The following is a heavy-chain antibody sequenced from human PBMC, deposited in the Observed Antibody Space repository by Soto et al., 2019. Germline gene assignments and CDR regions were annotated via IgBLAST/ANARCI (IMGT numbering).Heavy chain of an antibody. J-gene: IGHJ6*02. CDR3: ARGFDDRVIVVVPAANPWYYGMDV. CDR1: GGTLSNNA. V-gene: IGHV1-69*06. CDR2: IIPLSATT. Sequence: QVQLVQSGTEVKKPGSSVKVSCKASGGTLSNNAISWVRQAPGQGLEWMGGIIPLSATTNYAQKFQGRVTITADRSTSTAYMELTSLTSEDTAVYYCARGFDDRVIVVVPAANPWYYGMDVWGPGTTVTVSS. D-gene: IGHD2-2*01.